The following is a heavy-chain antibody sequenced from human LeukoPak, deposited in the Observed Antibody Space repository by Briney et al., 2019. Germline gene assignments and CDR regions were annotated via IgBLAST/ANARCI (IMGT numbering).Heavy chain of an antibody. Sequence: PGGSLRLSCAASGFTFSDYYMSWIRQAPGKGLEGVSYISSSSSYTNYADSVKGRFTISRDNAKNSLYLQMDSLRAEDTAVYYCARAEQQLVRFDYWGQGTLVTVSS. V-gene: IGHV3-11*06. D-gene: IGHD6-13*01. J-gene: IGHJ4*02. CDR1: GFTFSDYY. CDR3: ARAEQQLVRFDY. CDR2: ISSSSSYT.